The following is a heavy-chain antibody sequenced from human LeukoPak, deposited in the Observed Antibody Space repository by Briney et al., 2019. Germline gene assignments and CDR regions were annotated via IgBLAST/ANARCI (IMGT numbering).Heavy chain of an antibody. Sequence: GGSLRLSCAASGFTFSSYEMNWVRQAPGKGLEWVSYISSSGSTIYYADSVKGRFTISRDNAKNSLYLQMNSLRAEDTAVYYCAKDSGGPEMATNHVASHFDYWGQGTLVTVSS. J-gene: IGHJ4*02. CDR1: GFTFSSYE. D-gene: IGHD5-24*01. V-gene: IGHV3-48*03. CDR3: AKDSGGPEMATNHVASHFDY. CDR2: ISSSGSTI.